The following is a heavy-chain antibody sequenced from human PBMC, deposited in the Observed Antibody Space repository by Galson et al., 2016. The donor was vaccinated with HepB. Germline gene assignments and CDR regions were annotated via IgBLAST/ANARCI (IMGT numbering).Heavy chain of an antibody. V-gene: IGHV3-74*01. D-gene: IGHD6-13*01. CDR2: IKSDGNST. Sequence: SLRLSCAASGFTLSNYWMDWVRQAPGKGLVWVSRIKSDGNSTSYADSVKRRFTISRDNAKNMLYLQMNSLSAEDTALYYCTRVHREGIAAAGLQIWGQGTLVIVSS. J-gene: IGHJ4*02. CDR1: GFTLSNYW. CDR3: TRVHREGIAAAGLQI.